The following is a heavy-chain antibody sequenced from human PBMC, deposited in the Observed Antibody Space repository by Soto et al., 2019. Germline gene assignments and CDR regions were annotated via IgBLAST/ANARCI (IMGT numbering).Heavy chain of an antibody. CDR1: GYTFTNYG. Sequence: QVQVVQSGDEVKKPGASVKVSCKASGYTFTNYGFSWVRQAPGQGLEWMGWISGYNGNTKYAEKFQGRVTMTTDTTTSTAYMVLRSVRAHDTAVYYSAREGQARYYYSGMVGWGKVTAVTVSS. CDR3: AREGQARYYYSGMVG. J-gene: IGHJ6*04. CDR2: ISGYNGNT. V-gene: IGHV1-18*01.